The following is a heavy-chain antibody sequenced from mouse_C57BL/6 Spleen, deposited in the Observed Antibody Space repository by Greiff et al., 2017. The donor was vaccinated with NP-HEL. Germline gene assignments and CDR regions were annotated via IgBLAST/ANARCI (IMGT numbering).Heavy chain of an antibody. CDR2: INPGSGGT. J-gene: IGHJ2*01. D-gene: IGHD1-1*01. CDR3: ARGPVVGDWDWVDY. Sequence: VQLQQSGAELVRPGTSVKVSCKASGYAFTNYLIEWVKQRPGQGLEWIGVINPGSGGTNYNETFKGKATLTADKASSTAYMQLSSLTSEDSAVYFGARGPVVGDWDWVDYWGQGTTRTVSS. V-gene: IGHV1-54*01. CDR1: GYAFTNYL.